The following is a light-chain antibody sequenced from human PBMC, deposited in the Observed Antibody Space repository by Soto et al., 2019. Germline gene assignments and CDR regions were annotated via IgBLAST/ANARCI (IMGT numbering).Light chain of an antibody. CDR1: ETVRNNY. Sequence: EIVLTQSPGTLSLSPGERATLSCRASETVRNNYLAWYQQKPGQAPRLLVDDASSRAAGITDRFSGSGSGTDFTLTISRLYPEDFALYYCQQCATSPRTFGQGTKVEIK. CDR3: QQCATSPRT. J-gene: IGKJ1*01. CDR2: DAS. V-gene: IGKV3-20*01.